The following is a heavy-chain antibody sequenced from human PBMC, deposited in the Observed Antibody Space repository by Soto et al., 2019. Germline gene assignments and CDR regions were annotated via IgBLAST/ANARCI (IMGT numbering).Heavy chain of an antibody. J-gene: IGHJ6*02. CDR2: INHSGST. CDR1: GGSFSGYY. V-gene: IGHV4-34*01. CDR3: ARGKYCSSTSCYRGGGMDV. D-gene: IGHD2-2*02. Sequence: SETLSLTCAVYGGSFSGYYWSWIRQPPGKGLEWIGEINHSGSTNYNPSLKSRVTISVDTSKNQFSLKLSSVTAADTAVYYCARGKYCSSTSCYRGGGMDVWGQGTTVTVSS.